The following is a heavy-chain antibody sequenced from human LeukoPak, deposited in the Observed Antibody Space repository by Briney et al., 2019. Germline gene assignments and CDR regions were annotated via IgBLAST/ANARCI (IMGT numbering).Heavy chain of an antibody. J-gene: IGHJ5*02. CDR3: ARERIVGATSWFDP. Sequence: GGSLRLSCAASGFTVSSNYMSWVRQAPGKGLEWVSVIYSGGSTYYADSVKGRFTISRDNSKNTLYLQMNSLRAEDTAVYYCARERIVGATSWFDPWGQGNPGHRLL. CDR2: IYSGGST. CDR1: GFTVSSNY. V-gene: IGHV3-53*01. D-gene: IGHD1-26*01.